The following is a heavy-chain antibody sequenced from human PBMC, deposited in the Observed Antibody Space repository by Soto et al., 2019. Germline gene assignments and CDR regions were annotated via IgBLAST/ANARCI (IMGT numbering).Heavy chain of an antibody. D-gene: IGHD2-15*01. CDR3: ARHLTTAATDLSFDP. CDR2: IFYSGST. CDR1: GGSISSSRSY. J-gene: IGHJ5*02. Sequence: SETLSLTCNVSGGSISSSRSYWAWIRQPPGKGLEWIANIFYSGSTYYNPSLASRVTVSVDTSKNQFSLKLSSVTAADTAVYYCARHLTTAATDLSFDPWGHGTLATAAS. V-gene: IGHV4-39*01.